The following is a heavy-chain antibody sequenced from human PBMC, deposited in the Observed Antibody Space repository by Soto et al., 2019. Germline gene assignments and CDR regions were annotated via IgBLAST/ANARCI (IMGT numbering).Heavy chain of an antibody. CDR1: GGTFSSYA. J-gene: IGHJ6*02. V-gene: IGHV1-69*13. Sequence: SVKVSCKASGGTFSSYAISWVRQAPGQGLEWMGGIIPIFGTANYAQKFQGRVTITADESTSTAYMELSSLRSEDTAEYYCAREARIVVVPAARNYYYYGMDVWGQGTTVTVSS. D-gene: IGHD2-2*01. CDR3: AREARIVVVPAARNYYYYGMDV. CDR2: IIPIFGTA.